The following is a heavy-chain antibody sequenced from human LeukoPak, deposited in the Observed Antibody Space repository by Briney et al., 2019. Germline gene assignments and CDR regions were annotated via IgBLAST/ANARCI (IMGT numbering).Heavy chain of an antibody. CDR2: IYYSGST. D-gene: IGHD6-19*01. Sequence: SETLSLTCTVSGGSISSSSYYWGWIRPPPGKGLEWIGSIYYSGSTYYNPSLKSRVTIPVDTSKNQFSLKLSSVTAADTAVYYCARQRESSGWSRTPLYFDYWGQGTLVTVSS. CDR3: ARQRESSGWSRTPLYFDY. V-gene: IGHV4-39*01. CDR1: GGSISSSSYY. J-gene: IGHJ4*02.